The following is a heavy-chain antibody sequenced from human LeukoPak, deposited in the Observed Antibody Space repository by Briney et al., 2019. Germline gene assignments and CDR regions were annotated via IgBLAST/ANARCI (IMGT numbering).Heavy chain of an antibody. CDR3: ARGRSATMFDY. CDR1: GGSISSYY. V-gene: IGHV4-4*07. CDR2: IYTSGSP. J-gene: IGHJ4*02. Sequence: PSETLSLTXTVSGGSISSYYWSWIRQPAGKGLEWIGRIYTSGSPNYNPSLKSRVTMSVDTSKNQFSLKLRSMTAADTALYYCARGRSATMFDYWGQGTLVTVSS. D-gene: IGHD3-10*01.